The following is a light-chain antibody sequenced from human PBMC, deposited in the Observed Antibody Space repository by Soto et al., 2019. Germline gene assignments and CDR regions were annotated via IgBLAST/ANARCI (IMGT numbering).Light chain of an antibody. Sequence: VLAQPPSASWSPGQRVTISCSGSSSNIGSNTVNWYQQLPGTAPKLLIYTNNQRPSGVRDRFSGSRSGTSASLAISGLQSEDEADYYCAAWDDSLNGFVFGTGTKVTVL. CDR3: AAWDDSLNGFV. J-gene: IGLJ1*01. V-gene: IGLV1-44*01. CDR2: TNN. CDR1: SSNIGSNT.